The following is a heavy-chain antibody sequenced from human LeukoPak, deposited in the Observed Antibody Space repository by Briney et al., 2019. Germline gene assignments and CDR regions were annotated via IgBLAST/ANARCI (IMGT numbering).Heavy chain of an antibody. J-gene: IGHJ6*02. CDR2: INPSGGST. Sequence: ASVKVSCKASGYTFTSYYIHWVRQAPGQGLEWMGIINPSGGSTSYAQKFQGRVTMTRDTSTSTVYMELSSLRSEDTAVYYCARTKEWQLVNYYGMDVWGQGTTVTVSS. V-gene: IGHV1-46*01. D-gene: IGHD6-6*01. CDR3: ARTKEWQLVNYYGMDV. CDR1: GYTFTSYY.